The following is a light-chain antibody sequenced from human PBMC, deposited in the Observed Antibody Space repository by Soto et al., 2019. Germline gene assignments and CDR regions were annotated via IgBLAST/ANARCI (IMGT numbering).Light chain of an antibody. Sequence: EIVMTQSPATLSLSPGERATLSCRASQSVSSYLAWYQQKPGQAPRLLIYDTSNRATGTPARFSGSGSGTDFTLTISSLEPEDFAVYYCQQRNSRPSITFGQGTRLEIK. V-gene: IGKV3-11*01. CDR3: QQRNSRPSIT. J-gene: IGKJ5*01. CDR1: QSVSSY. CDR2: DTS.